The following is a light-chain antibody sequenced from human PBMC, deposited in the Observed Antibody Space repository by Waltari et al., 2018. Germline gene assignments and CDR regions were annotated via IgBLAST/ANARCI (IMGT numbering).Light chain of an antibody. V-gene: IGLV2-23*02. CDR2: EVI. CDR1: NSDVGNYNL. CDR3: CSYAGSGTYV. J-gene: IGLJ1*01. Sequence: QSALTQPASVSGTPGQSITISCTGTNSDVGNYNLVSWYQHHPGEAPKLMICEVIKRPSGGSNRFSGSKSGNTASLTIAGLQAEDDADYYCCSYAGSGTYVFGTGTKVTVL.